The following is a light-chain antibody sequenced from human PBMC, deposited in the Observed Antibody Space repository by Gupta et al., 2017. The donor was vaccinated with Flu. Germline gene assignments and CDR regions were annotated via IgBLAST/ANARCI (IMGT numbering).Light chain of an antibody. V-gene: IGKV1-39*01. Sequence: DIQMTQSPSSLSASVGDRITITCRASQNIINYLNWFQQRPGRAPKLLIYTASTLQSGVPSRFSGGGSGTNFTLTISSLQPEDFATYYCQQSDKSPYTFGHGTKLDFK. CDR3: QQSDKSPYT. CDR1: QNIINY. CDR2: TAS. J-gene: IGKJ3*01.